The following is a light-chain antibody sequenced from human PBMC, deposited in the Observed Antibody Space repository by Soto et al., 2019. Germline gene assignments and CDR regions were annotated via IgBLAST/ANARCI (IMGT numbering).Light chain of an antibody. CDR1: QSLLHTNGINY. CDR3: MQALQTPLT. J-gene: IGKJ4*01. Sequence: DLVVTQSPLSLPVTPGEPASMSCRASQSLLHTNGINYLHWYLQKPGQSPQLLIYLGSNRASGVPDRFSGSGSGTEYTLRISRVEAEDVGIYYCMQALQTPLTFGGGTKVDIK. CDR2: LGS. V-gene: IGKV2-28*01.